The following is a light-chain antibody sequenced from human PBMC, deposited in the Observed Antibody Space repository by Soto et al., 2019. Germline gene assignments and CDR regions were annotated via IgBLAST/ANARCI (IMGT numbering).Light chain of an antibody. Sequence: DIQMTQSPSTLSASVGDRVTITCRASQNISRWLAWYQQKPGKAPKVLSYDASSLESGLPSRFSGSGSGTEFTLTISSLQPDDFATYYCQQYKTFSWTFGQGTKVEIK. CDR2: DAS. J-gene: IGKJ1*01. V-gene: IGKV1-5*01. CDR1: QNISRW. CDR3: QQYKTFSWT.